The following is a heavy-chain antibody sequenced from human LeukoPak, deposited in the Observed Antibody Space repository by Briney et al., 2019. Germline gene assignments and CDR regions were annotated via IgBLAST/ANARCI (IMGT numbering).Heavy chain of an antibody. V-gene: IGHV4-59*08. CDR2: IYYSGNT. D-gene: IGHD2-21*01. CDR3: ACLYSTGRRAFDI. Sequence: SETLSLTCTVSGGSISSYYWTWIRQPPGKGLEWVGYIYYSGNTNHNPSLKSRVTISVHTTKSQFSLKLSSVTAADTAVYYCACLYSTGRRAFDIWGQGTMVSVS. J-gene: IGHJ3*02. CDR1: GGSISSYY.